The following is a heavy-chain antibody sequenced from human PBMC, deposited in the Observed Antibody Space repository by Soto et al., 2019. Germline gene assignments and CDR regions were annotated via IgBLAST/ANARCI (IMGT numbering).Heavy chain of an antibody. V-gene: IGHV4-59*01. CDR2: IYYSGST. Sequence: QVQLQESGPGLVKPSETLSLTCTVSGGSISSYYWSWIRQPPGKGLEWIGYIYYSGSTNYNPSLKSRVTISVDTSKNQFSLKLSSVTAADTAVYYCARLQYYFAYWGQGTLVTVSS. J-gene: IGHJ4*02. CDR3: ARLQYYFAY. CDR1: GGSISSYY.